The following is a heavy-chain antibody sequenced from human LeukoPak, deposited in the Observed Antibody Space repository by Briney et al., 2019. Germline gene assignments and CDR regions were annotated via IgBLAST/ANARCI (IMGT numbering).Heavy chain of an antibody. CDR1: GGSFSGYY. CDR2: IYHSGST. CDR3: ARTKGGGRSIAVEDY. Sequence: PSETLSLTCAVYGGSFSGYYWSWIRQPPGKGLEWIGEIYHSGSTNYNPSLKSRVTISVDKSKNQFSLKLSSVTAADTAVYYCARTKGGGRSIAVEDYWGQGTLVTVSS. J-gene: IGHJ4*02. D-gene: IGHD6-19*01. V-gene: IGHV4-34*01.